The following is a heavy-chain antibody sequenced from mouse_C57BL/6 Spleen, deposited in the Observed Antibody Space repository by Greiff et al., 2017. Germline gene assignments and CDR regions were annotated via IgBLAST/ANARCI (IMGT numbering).Heavy chain of an antibody. D-gene: IGHD2-13*01. Sequence: VKLQESGAELVKPGASVKISCKASGYAFSSYWMNWVKQRPGKGLEWIGQIYPGDGDTNYNGKFKGKATLTADKSSSTAYMQLSSLTSEDSAVYFCARGGVTGYFDYWGQGTTLTVSS. CDR3: ARGGVTGYFDY. CDR2: IYPGDGDT. CDR1: GYAFSSYW. J-gene: IGHJ2*01. V-gene: IGHV1-80*01.